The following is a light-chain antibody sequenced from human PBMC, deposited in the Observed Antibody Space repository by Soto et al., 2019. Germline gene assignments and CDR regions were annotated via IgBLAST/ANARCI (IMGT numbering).Light chain of an antibody. CDR2: TAS. CDR1: QGISNY. V-gene: IGKV1-27*01. Sequence: DIQMTQSPSSLSASVGDRVTITCRASQGISNYLAWYQQQPGKVPKLLIYTASTLQSGVPSRFSGSGSETDFTLTISSLQPEDGATYYCQKYNSASYTFGQGTKLEI. J-gene: IGKJ2*01. CDR3: QKYNSASYT.